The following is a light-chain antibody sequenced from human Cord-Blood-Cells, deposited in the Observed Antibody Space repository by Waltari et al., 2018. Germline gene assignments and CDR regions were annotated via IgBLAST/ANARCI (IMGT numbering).Light chain of an antibody. CDR3: SSYTSSSTYV. CDR1: SRDVGRNNR. V-gene: IGLV2-18*02. CDR2: EVS. Sequence: QSALTQPPSVSGSTGKADKIACTGSSRDVGRNNRGARDQQPPGTAPKLMSYEVSNRPSGVPDRFSGSKSGNTASLTISGLQAEDEADYYCSSYTSSSTYVFGTGTKVTVL. J-gene: IGLJ1*01.